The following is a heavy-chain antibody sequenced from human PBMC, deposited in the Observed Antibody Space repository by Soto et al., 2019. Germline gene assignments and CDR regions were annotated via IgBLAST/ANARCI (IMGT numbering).Heavy chain of an antibody. D-gene: IGHD2-21*02. J-gene: IGHJ4*02. CDR2: IHTSSGTI. CDR1: GFTFTSYG. Sequence: EVQLVESGGALVQPGGSLRLSCAASGFTFTSYGMTWVHQAPGKGLEWISYIHTSSGTIYYADSVKGRFTISKDNAENSLYLQMNSLRAEDTAVYYCARDPDGDQDFDYWGQGTLVTVSS. V-gene: IGHV3-48*01. CDR3: ARDPDGDQDFDY.